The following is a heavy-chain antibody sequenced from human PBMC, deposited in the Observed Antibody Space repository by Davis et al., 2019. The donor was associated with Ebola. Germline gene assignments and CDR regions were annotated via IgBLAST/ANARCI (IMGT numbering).Heavy chain of an antibody. J-gene: IGHJ4*02. D-gene: IGHD1-26*01. CDR2: VTWKNVII. Sequence: SLKISCVASGFKFEEYALHWVRQAPGKGLEWVSGVTWKNVIIGYADSVKGRFTISRDNSKNTLYLQMNSLRAEDTAVYYCARGSYCDYWGQGTLVTVSS. CDR3: ARGSYCDY. V-gene: IGHV3-9*01. CDR1: GFKFEEYA.